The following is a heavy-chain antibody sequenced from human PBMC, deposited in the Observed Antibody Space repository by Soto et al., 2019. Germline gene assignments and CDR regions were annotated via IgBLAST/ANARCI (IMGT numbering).Heavy chain of an antibody. V-gene: IGHV4-59*01. Sequence: SETLSLTCTVSGGSISSYYWSWIRQPPGKGLEWIGYIYYSGSTNYNPSLKSRVTISVDTSKNQSSLKLSSVTAADTAVYYCARGMTYYYDSSGYSDNWFDPWGQGTLVTVSS. CDR3: ARGMTYYYDSSGYSDNWFDP. J-gene: IGHJ5*02. CDR1: GGSISSYY. D-gene: IGHD3-22*01. CDR2: IYYSGST.